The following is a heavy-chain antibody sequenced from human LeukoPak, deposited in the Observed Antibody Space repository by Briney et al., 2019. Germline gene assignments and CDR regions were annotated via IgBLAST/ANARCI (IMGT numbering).Heavy chain of an antibody. Sequence: KASETLSLTCTVSGGSISYYYYSWIRQPAGKGLEWIGRIYSSGSTNYNPSLKSRVTMSVDTSKNQFSLKLRSVTAADTAVYYCARDTARDDLRPGKGIEYYDYYMDVWGKGTTVTVSS. D-gene: IGHD1-26*01. CDR1: GGSISYYY. V-gene: IGHV4-4*07. J-gene: IGHJ6*03. CDR2: IYSSGST. CDR3: ARDTARDDLRPGKGIEYYDYYMDV.